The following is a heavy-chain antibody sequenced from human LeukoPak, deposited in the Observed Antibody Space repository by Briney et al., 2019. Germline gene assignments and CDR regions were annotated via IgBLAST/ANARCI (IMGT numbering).Heavy chain of an antibody. CDR1: GFTFRSYA. Sequence: GSLRLSCAASGFTFRSYAMSWVRQAPGKGLEWVSSISGSGAGTYYADSVKGRFTVSRDNSKNTLYLQMNSLRAGDTAVYYCAKDPEGGSGSPWYFEYWGQGTLVTVSS. J-gene: IGHJ4*02. CDR3: AKDPEGGSGSPWYFEY. D-gene: IGHD3-10*01. V-gene: IGHV3-23*01. CDR2: ISGSGAGT.